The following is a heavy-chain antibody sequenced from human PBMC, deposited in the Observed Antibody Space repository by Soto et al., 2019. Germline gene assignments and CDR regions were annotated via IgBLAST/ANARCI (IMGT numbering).Heavy chain of an antibody. Sequence: GGSLRLSCAASGFTFSSYAMHWVRQAPGKGLEWVAVISYDGSNKYYADSVKGRFTISRDNSKNTLYLQMNSLRAEDTAVYYCARDRTYYDFWSGYYYYYYGMDVWGQGTTVTVSS. V-gene: IGHV3-30-3*01. CDR1: GFTFSSYA. D-gene: IGHD3-3*01. J-gene: IGHJ6*02. CDR2: ISYDGSNK. CDR3: ARDRTYYDFWSGYYYYYYGMDV.